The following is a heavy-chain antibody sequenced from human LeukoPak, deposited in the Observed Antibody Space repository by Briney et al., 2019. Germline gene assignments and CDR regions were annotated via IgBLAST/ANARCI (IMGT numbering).Heavy chain of an antibody. D-gene: IGHD3-22*01. V-gene: IGHV1-46*01. CDR2: INPSGGST. CDR3: ARDWGNYDSSGYYFDY. J-gene: IGHJ4*02. Sequence: ASVKVSCKASGYTFTSYYMHWVRQAPGQGLEWMGIINPSGGSTSYAQKFQGRVTMTRDTSTSTVYMELSSLRSEDTAVYYCARDWGNYDSSGYYFDYWGQGTLVTVSS. CDR1: GYTFTSYY.